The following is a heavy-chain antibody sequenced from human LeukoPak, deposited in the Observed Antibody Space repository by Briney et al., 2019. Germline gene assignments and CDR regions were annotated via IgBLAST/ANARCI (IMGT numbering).Heavy chain of an antibody. CDR2: INQDGSEK. CDR3: ARDVDTAMVTGFDY. CDR1: GFTSSSYW. V-gene: IGHV3-7*01. D-gene: IGHD5-18*01. Sequence: GGSLRLSCAASGFTSSSYWMSWVRQAPGKGLEWVANINQDGSEKYYVDSVKGRFTISRDNAKNSVYLHMNSLRAEDTAVYYCARDVDTAMVTGFDYWGQGTLVTVSS. J-gene: IGHJ4*02.